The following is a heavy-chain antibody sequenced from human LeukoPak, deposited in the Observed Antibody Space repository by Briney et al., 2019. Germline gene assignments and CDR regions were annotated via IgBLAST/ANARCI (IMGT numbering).Heavy chain of an antibody. Sequence: GGSLRLSGAASGFXFSSFAMSWVRQAPGKGLEWVSAISGSGGSTYYADSVKGRFTISRDNSKNTLYLQMNSLRAEDTAVYYCAKTPPGGGGLGRGDLYYYGMDVWGQGTTVTVSS. CDR1: GFXFSSFA. CDR3: AKTPPGGGGLGRGDLYYYGMDV. J-gene: IGHJ6*02. D-gene: IGHD3-10*01. V-gene: IGHV3-23*01. CDR2: ISGSGGST.